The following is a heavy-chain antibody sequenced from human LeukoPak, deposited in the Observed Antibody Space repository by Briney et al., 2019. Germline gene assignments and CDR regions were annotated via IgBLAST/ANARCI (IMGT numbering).Heavy chain of an antibody. D-gene: IGHD3-3*01. CDR1: GFTFGKYW. V-gene: IGHV3-7*03. CDR3: ARDQCDTWSRRGNFDS. Sequence: GGSLRLSCVASGFTFGKYWMSWVRQAPGKGLEWVASIKLDGSEKNYVDSVKGRFTISRDNTKNSLYLQMNSLRVEDTAVFYCARDQCDTWSRRGNFDSWGQGTLVIVSS. CDR2: IKLDGSEK. J-gene: IGHJ4*02.